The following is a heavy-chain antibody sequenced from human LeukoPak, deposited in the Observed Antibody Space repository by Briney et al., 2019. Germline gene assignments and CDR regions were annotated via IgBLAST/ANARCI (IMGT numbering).Heavy chain of an antibody. D-gene: IGHD6-13*01. J-gene: IGHJ3*02. Sequence: ASVKVSCKASGYTFTSYAMNWVRQAPGQGLEWMGWINTNTGNPTYAQGFTGRFVFSLDTSVSTAYLQISSLKAEDTAVYYCARDPMHYSSSWYDFDAFDIWGQGTMVTVSS. V-gene: IGHV7-4-1*02. CDR1: GYTFTSYA. CDR3: ARDPMHYSSSWYDFDAFDI. CDR2: INTNTGNP.